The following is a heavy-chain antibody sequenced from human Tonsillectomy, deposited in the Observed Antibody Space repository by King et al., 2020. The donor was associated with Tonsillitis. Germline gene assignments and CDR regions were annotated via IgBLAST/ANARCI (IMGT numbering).Heavy chain of an antibody. V-gene: IGHV3-21*01. J-gene: IGHJ4*02. CDR2: IDSSSSHI. CDR1: GFTFSSYD. Sequence: VQLVESGGGLVKPGGSLRLSCAASGFTFSSYDLNWVRRAPGKGLEWVSSIDSSSSHIYYADSVKGRFTSSRDNAKNSLYLQMNSLRGEDTAVYYCARYGGGSFDYWGQGTLVTVSS. CDR3: ARYGGGSFDY. D-gene: IGHD3-10*01.